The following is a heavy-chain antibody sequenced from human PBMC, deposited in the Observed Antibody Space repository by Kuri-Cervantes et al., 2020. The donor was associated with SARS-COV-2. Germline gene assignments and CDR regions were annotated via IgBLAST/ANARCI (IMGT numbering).Heavy chain of an antibody. CDR1: GVSATGVAYY. V-gene: IGHV4-61*09. CDR2: LYTSGST. CDR3: GKVSWLQLWHRYSDS. Sequence: SETLSPTCAVSGVSATGVAYYWARIRQPAGKGREWIGHLYTSGSTTYNPSPKGLVTIPLDPSNNQVSLRLTSATAADTAVYYCGKVSWLQLWHRYSDSWGQGTLVTVSS. J-gene: IGHJ4*02. D-gene: IGHD1-1*01.